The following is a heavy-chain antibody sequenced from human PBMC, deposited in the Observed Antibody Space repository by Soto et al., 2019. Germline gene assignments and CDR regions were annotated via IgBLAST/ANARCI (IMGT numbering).Heavy chain of an antibody. V-gene: IGHV2-26*01. CDR3: APTCKFDVQLPYCMSV. D-gene: IGHD3-9*01. J-gene: IGHJ6*02. Sequence: QVTLKESGPVLVKPTETLTLTCTVSGFSLSDARMGVSWIRQPPGKALEWLVHIFSNDERSYNTSLMNRVTIPQDTSKSQVVLTITTMNPVATAPYYCAPTCKFDVQLPYCMSVWGQGITVTVSS. CDR1: GFSLSDARMG. CDR2: IFSNDER.